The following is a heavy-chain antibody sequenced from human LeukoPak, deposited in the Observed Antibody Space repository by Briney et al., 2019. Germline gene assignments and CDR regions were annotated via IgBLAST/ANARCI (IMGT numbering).Heavy chain of an antibody. J-gene: IGHJ4*02. CDR3: ARGPYDSSRD. D-gene: IGHD3-22*01. Sequence: SETLSLTCAVYGGSFGGYYWSWIRQPPGKGLEWIGEINHSGNTNYNPSLKSRVTISVDTSKNQFSLKLSSVTAADTAVYYCARGPYDSSRDWGQGTLVTVSS. V-gene: IGHV4-34*01. CDR2: INHSGNT. CDR1: GGSFGGYY.